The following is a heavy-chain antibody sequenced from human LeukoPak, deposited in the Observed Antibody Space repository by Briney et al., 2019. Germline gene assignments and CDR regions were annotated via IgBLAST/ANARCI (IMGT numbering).Heavy chain of an antibody. CDR1: GGSISSYY. CDR2: IYASGST. CDR3: ARRATMLAGGYFDY. J-gene: IGHJ4*02. Sequence: SETLSLTCTVSGGSISSYYWSWTRQPPGKGLEWIGYIYASGSTTYNPSLKSRVTISIDTSKNQFSLKLSSVTAADTAVYYCARRATMLAGGYFDYWGQGTLVSVSS. V-gene: IGHV4-4*09. D-gene: IGHD5-12*01.